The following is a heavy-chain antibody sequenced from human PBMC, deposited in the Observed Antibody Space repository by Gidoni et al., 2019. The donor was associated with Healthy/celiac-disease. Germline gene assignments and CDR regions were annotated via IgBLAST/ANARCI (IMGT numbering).Heavy chain of an antibody. V-gene: IGHV3-30*04. D-gene: IGHD3-10*01. J-gene: IGHJ3*02. CDR1: GFTFRSYA. CDR2: ISYDGSNK. CDR3: ARARWFGEYDAFDI. Sequence: QVQLVESGGGVVQPGRSLRLSCAASGFTFRSYAMHWVRQAPGKGLEWVAVISYDGSNKYYADSVKGRFTISRDNSKNTLYLQMNSLRAEDTAVYYCARARWFGEYDAFDIWGQGTMVTVSS.